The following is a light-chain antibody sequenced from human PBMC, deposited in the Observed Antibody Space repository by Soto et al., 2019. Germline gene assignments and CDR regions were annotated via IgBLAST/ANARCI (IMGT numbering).Light chain of an antibody. CDR3: QQYGTSPLT. Sequence: EIVLTQSPGTLSLSPGERATLSCRASQSVSSSYLAWYQQKPGQAPRLLICGGSSRATGIPDRFSGSGSGTDFTLTISRLAPEDFAVYYCQQYGTSPLTFGGGTKVDIK. CDR1: QSVSSSY. V-gene: IGKV3-20*01. J-gene: IGKJ4*01. CDR2: GGS.